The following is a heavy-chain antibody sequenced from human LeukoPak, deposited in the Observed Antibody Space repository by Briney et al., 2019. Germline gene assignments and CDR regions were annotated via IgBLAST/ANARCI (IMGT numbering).Heavy chain of an antibody. CDR2: IYYSGST. CDR3: ARELGYCSSTSCYPDY. J-gene: IGHJ4*02. V-gene: IGHV4-30-4*08. D-gene: IGHD2-2*01. Sequence: PSETLSLTCTVSGGSISSGDYYLSWIRQPPGKGLEWIGYIYYSGSTYYNPSLKSTVTISVDTSKNTFSLKLSSVTAAETAVYYCARELGYCSSTSCYPDYWGQGTLVTVSS. CDR1: GGSISSGDYY.